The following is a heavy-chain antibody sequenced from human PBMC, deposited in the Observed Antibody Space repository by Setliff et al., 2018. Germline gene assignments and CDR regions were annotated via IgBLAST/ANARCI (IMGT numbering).Heavy chain of an antibody. CDR1: GDSINNFY. J-gene: IGHJ4*02. V-gene: IGHV4-59*12. D-gene: IGHD6-6*01. Sequence: ETLSLTCTVSGDSINNFYWTWIRQPPGKGLEWIGYIYHSGGTSYNPSLKGRVTISVDTSKNQFSLKLISMSAADTAVYFCARGRNIAARLLDSWGQGALVTVSS. CDR2: IYHSGGT. CDR3: ARGRNIAARLLDS.